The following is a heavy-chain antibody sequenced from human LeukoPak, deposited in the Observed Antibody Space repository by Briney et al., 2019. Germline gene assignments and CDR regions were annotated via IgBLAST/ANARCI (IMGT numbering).Heavy chain of an antibody. Sequence: SETLSLTCAVSGYSFSSGYYWGLIRQPPGKGLEWIGSIYHSGSTHYKPSLKSRVTMSVDTSKNQFSLKLSSVTAADTAVYYCARNRTSSYFDYWGQGNLVTVSS. CDR2: IYHSGST. J-gene: IGHJ4*02. CDR1: GYSFSSGYY. D-gene: IGHD2-2*01. V-gene: IGHV4-38-2*01. CDR3: ARNRTSSYFDY.